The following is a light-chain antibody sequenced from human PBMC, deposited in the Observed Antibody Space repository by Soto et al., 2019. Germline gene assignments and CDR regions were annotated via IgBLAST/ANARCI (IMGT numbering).Light chain of an antibody. CDR1: QSISSW. Sequence: DIQMTQSPSTLSASVGDRVTITCRASQSISSWLAWYQQKPGKAPKLLIYDASSSEIGVPSRFSGSGSGTEITLPISSLQPDDLATDDCQHYKSYASPYTFCHATKLESK. CDR3: QHYKSYASPYT. CDR2: DAS. V-gene: IGKV1-5*01. J-gene: IGKJ2*01.